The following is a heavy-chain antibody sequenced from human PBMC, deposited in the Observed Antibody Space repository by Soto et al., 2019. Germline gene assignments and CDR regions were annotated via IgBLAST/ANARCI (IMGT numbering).Heavy chain of an antibody. CDR2: ISGSGGST. V-gene: IGHV3-23*01. CDR1: GFTFSSYA. D-gene: IGHD2-2*01. J-gene: IGHJ5*02. Sequence: PGGSLRLSCAASGFTFSSYAMSWVRQAPGKGLEWVSAISGSGGSTYYADSVKGRFTISRDNSKNTLYLQMNSLRAEDTAVYYCAKGGSVVVPAALSWFDPWGQGTLVTVSS. CDR3: AKGGSVVVPAALSWFDP.